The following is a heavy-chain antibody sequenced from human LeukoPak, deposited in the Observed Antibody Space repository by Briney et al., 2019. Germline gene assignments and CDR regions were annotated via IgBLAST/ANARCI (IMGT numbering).Heavy chain of an antibody. J-gene: IGHJ6*02. CDR3: ARGWDHYDSSGYYPTGYGMDV. Sequence: SETLSLTCTVSGGSISSYYWSWIRQPAGKGLEWIGRIYTSGSTNYNPSLKSRVTMSVDTSKNQFSLKLSSVTAAETAVYYCARGWDHYDSSGYYPTGYGMDVWGQGTTVTVSS. CDR1: GGSISSYY. D-gene: IGHD3-22*01. V-gene: IGHV4-4*07. CDR2: IYTSGST.